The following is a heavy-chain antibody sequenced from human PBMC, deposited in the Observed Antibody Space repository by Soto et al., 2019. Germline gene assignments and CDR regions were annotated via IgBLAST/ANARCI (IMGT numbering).Heavy chain of an antibody. D-gene: IGHD3-10*01. CDR3: ATYSGSYFPVGHDR. J-gene: IGHJ5*02. CDR2: IKQDGSEI. CDR1: GFMFRSYW. V-gene: IGHV3-7*01. Sequence: VHLVESGGGLVEPGGSLRLSCEASGFMFRSYWMSWVRQAPGQGLEWVANIKQDGSEIHYVESVEGRFTIFRDNARRSLFLQMSSLRAEDTAVYFCATYSGSYFPVGHDRWGQGTLVVVSS.